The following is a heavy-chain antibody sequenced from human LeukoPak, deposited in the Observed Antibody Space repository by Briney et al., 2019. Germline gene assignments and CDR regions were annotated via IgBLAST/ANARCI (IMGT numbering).Heavy chain of an antibody. CDR1: GFTFSSYS. V-gene: IGHV3-48*04. CDR3: ARDRPVVTPTTLWDY. J-gene: IGHJ4*02. CDR2: ISSSSSTI. Sequence: GGSLRLSCAASGFTFSSYSMNWVRQAPGKGLEWVSYISSSSSTIYYADSVKGRFTISRDNAKNSLYLQMNSLRAEDTAVYYCARDRPVVTPTTLWDYWGQGTLVTVSS. D-gene: IGHD4-23*01.